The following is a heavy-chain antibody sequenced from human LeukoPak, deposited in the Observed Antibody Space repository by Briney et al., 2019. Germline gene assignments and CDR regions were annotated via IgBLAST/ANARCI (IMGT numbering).Heavy chain of an antibody. J-gene: IGHJ6*03. D-gene: IGHD2-2*01. CDR2: IYESGTT. CDR1: GESLNSYY. CDR3: ARDQTSHSYYYMDV. V-gene: IGHV4-34*01. Sequence: SETLSLTCAVYGESLNSYYWSWARQPPGEGLEWIGEIYESGTTKYNPSLKSRVAISMVPSKQQFSLILSSVTAADTAVYYCARDQTSHSYYYMDVWGKGTTVTVSS.